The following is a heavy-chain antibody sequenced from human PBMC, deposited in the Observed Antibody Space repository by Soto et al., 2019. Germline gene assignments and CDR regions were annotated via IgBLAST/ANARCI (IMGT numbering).Heavy chain of an antibody. V-gene: IGHV3-53*01. CDR3: GRHITMDPLLVY. D-gene: IGHD3-10*01. CDR2: IYSGGST. Sequence: GGSLRLSCAASGFTVSSNYMSWVRQAPGKGLEWVSVIYSGGSTYYADSVKDRFTISRDNSKNTLYLQKNSLRAEDTAVYYCGRHITMDPLLVYWGQRTLVTVSS. CDR1: GFTVSSNY. J-gene: IGHJ4*02.